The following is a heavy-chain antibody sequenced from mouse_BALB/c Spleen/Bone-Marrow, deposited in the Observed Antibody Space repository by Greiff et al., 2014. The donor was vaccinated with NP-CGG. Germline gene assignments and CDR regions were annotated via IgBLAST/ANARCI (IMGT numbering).Heavy chain of an antibody. J-gene: IGHJ4*01. V-gene: IGHV1-82*01. D-gene: IGHD1-1*01. CDR3: ARSAHYGSSYGAMDY. CDR2: IYPGDGDT. CDR1: GYAFSSSW. Sequence: VKLMESGPELVKPGASVKISCTGSGYAFSSSWMNWVKQRPGQGLEWIGRIYPGDGDTNSNGRFKGKATLTADRSSNTAYMQLSSLTSVDSAVYFCARSAHYGSSYGAMDYWGQGTSVTVSS.